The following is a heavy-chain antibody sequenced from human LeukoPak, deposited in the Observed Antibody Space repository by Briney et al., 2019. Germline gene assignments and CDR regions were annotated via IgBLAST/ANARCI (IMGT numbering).Heavy chain of an antibody. D-gene: IGHD5-12*01. V-gene: IGHV1-2*02. Sequence: GASVKVSCKASGYTFTGYYMHWVRQAPGQGLEWMGWINPNSGGTNYAQKFQGRVTMTRDTSISTAYMELSRLGSDDTAVYYCAKDLHIVATIDFDYWGQGTLVTVSS. CDR1: GYTFTGYY. J-gene: IGHJ4*02. CDR3: AKDLHIVATIDFDY. CDR2: INPNSGGT.